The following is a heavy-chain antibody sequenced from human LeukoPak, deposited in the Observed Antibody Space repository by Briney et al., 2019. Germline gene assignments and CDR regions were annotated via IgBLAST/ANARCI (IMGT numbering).Heavy chain of an antibody. D-gene: IGHD3-10*01. Sequence: SETLSLTCTVSGGSISSHYWSWIRQPAGKGLEWIGRIYTSGSTNYNPSLKSRVTMSVDTSKNQFSLKLSSVTAADTAVYYCARVRITMVRGVITHYYYMDVWGKGTTVTVSS. CDR2: IYTSGST. CDR1: GGSISSHY. V-gene: IGHV4-4*07. CDR3: ARVRITMVRGVITHYYYMDV. J-gene: IGHJ6*03.